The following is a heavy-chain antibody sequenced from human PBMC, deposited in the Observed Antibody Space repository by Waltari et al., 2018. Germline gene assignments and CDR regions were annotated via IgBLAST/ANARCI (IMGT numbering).Heavy chain of an antibody. CDR2: VIAYNGNT. J-gene: IGHJ4*02. CDR1: GYTFTSYG. CDR3: ARDAKDYGALSGDFDY. D-gene: IGHD4-17*01. Sequence: QVQLVQSGAEVKKPGASVKVSCKASGYTFTSYGISWVRQAPGQGLEWMGWVIAYNGNTNYAQKLQGRVTISVDTSKNQFSLKLSSVTAADTAVYYCARDAKDYGALSGDFDYWGQGTLVTVSS. V-gene: IGHV1-18*01.